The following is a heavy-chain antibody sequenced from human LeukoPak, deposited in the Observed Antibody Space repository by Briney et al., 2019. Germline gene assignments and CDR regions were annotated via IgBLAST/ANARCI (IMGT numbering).Heavy chain of an antibody. V-gene: IGHV4-59*12. CDR3: ARYLAAGYFDL. Sequence: SETLSLTCTVSGGSISSYYWSWIRQPPGKGLEWIGYIYNSGSTNYNPSLKSRVTISVDTSKNQFSLKLSSVTAADTAVYYCARYLAAGYFDLWGRGTLVTVSS. D-gene: IGHD6-25*01. J-gene: IGHJ2*01. CDR2: IYNSGST. CDR1: GGSISSYY.